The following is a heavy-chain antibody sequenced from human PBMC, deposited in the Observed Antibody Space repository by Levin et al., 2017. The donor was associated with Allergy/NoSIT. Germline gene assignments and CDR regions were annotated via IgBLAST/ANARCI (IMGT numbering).Heavy chain of an antibody. CDR1: GLTLSDYS. J-gene: IGHJ5*02. CDR2: LTRSQDYI. D-gene: IGHD6-19*01. V-gene: IGHV3-21*01. CDR3: ARDSSAWSRDL. Sequence: PGGSLRLSCVASGLTLSDYSMTWVRQAPGKGLEWVSTLTRSQDYIYYADSVKGRFTISRDDARHSLFLQMNGLRAEDTAVYYCARDSSAWSRDLWGQGTLVTVSS.